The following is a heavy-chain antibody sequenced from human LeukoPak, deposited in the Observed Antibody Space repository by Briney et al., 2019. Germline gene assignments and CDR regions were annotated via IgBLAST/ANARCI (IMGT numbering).Heavy chain of an antibody. CDR1: GFTLSSYA. CDR3: AKDPLPRSGYYPYYFDY. J-gene: IGHJ4*02. V-gene: IGHV3-23*01. Sequence: GRSLRLSCAASGFTLSSYAMSWVRQPPGKGLEWVSGISGSGGSTYYADSVKGRFTISRDNSKNTLYLQMNSLRAEDTAVYYCAKDPLPRSGYYPYYFDYWGQGTLVTVSS. CDR2: ISGSGGST. D-gene: IGHD3-22*01.